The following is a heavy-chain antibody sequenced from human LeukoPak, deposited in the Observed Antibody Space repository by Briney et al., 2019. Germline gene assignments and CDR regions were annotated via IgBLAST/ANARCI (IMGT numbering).Heavy chain of an antibody. Sequence: ASVTVSCKASGGTFSSYAISWVRQAPGQGLEWMGGIIPIFGTANYAQKFQGRVTITADESTSTAYMELSSLRSEDTAVYYCARSYVEMATIEGYFDYWGQGTLVTVSS. CDR1: GGTFSSYA. J-gene: IGHJ4*02. V-gene: IGHV1-69*13. CDR2: IIPIFGTA. CDR3: ARSYVEMATIEGYFDY. D-gene: IGHD5-24*01.